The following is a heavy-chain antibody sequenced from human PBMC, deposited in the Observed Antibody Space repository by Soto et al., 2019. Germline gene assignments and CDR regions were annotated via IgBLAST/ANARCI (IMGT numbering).Heavy chain of an antibody. Sequence: SETLSLTCAVSGGSISSSHWWSWVRQLPGKGLERIGESNKIGSTDCSASLKSRVTISVDKSEYQFSLKLSSVTAAVTAVYYCARGSGYHSGDGRRKDEDAFDIWVHGAMSNVS. CDR3: ARGSGYHSGDGRRKDEDAFDI. CDR2: SNKIGST. J-gene: IGHJ3*02. CDR1: GGSISSSHW. V-gene: IGHV4-4*02. D-gene: IGHD3-3*01.